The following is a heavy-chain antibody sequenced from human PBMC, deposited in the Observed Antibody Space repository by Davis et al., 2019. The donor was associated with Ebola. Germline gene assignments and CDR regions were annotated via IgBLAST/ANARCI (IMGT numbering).Heavy chain of an antibody. Sequence: ASVKVSCKASGYTFTSYAMHWVRQAPGQRLEWMGWINAGNGNTKYSQKFQDRVTITRDTSASTAYMELSSLRSEDTAVYYCARAPLLYSGYDLRHFDYWGQGTLVTVSS. V-gene: IGHV1-3*01. CDR3: ARAPLLYSGYDLRHFDY. D-gene: IGHD5-12*01. CDR1: GYTFTSYA. CDR2: INAGNGNT. J-gene: IGHJ4*02.